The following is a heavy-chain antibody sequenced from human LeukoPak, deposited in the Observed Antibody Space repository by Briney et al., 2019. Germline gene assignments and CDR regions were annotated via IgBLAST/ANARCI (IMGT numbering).Heavy chain of an antibody. CDR3: AKGSRGYTNYYFDY. D-gene: IGHD2-2*02. CDR1: GFSFSAYA. CDR2: LSGSGAST. J-gene: IGHJ4*02. Sequence: GGSLRLSCASPGFSFSAYAMIWVRQALGKGLELVSTLSGSGASTFYEDSVRGRFITSKDIPSNIVYLQMNSLRAEDTAVYYCAKGSRGYTNYYFDYWGQGTLVTVSS. V-gene: IGHV3-23*02.